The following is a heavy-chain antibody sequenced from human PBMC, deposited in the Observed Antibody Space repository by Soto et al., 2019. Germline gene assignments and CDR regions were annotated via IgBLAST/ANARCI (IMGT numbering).Heavy chain of an antibody. CDR2: IYSGGST. CDR1: GFTVSSNY. V-gene: IGHV3-66*02. Sequence: GGSLRLSCAASGFTVSSNYMSWVRQAPGKGLEWVSVIYSGGSTYYADSVKGRFTISRDNSKNTLYLQMNSLRAEDTAVYYCAVLLWFGELSGIDAFDIWGQGTMVTVSS. D-gene: IGHD3-10*01. J-gene: IGHJ3*02. CDR3: AVLLWFGELSGIDAFDI.